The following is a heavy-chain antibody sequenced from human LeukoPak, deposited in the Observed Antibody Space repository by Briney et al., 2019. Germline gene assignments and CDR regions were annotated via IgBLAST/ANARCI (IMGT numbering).Heavy chain of an antibody. J-gene: IGHJ4*02. CDR2: ISSSSSHT. CDR1: GFTFSSYS. D-gene: IGHD6-6*01. Sequence: PGGSLRLSCAASGFTFSSYSMNWVRQAPGKGLEWVSSISSSSSHTYYADSMQGRFTIARDHAKHSLYLQMNSLRAEDTAVYYCARDSIAARRMDYWGQGTLVTVSS. V-gene: IGHV3-21*01. CDR3: ARDSIAARRMDY.